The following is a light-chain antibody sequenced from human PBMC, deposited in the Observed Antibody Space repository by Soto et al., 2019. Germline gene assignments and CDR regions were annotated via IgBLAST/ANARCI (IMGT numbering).Light chain of an antibody. J-gene: IGKJ1*01. CDR1: QSVSSN. Sequence: MAMKQAPATLSVYQMERANLSCRASQSVSSNLAWYQQKPGQAPRLLIYGASTRATGIPARFSGSGSGTDFTLTISSLEPEDFAVYYCQQRSNWPRTFGQGTKVDI. V-gene: IGKV3-11*01. CDR3: QQRSNWPRT. CDR2: GAS.